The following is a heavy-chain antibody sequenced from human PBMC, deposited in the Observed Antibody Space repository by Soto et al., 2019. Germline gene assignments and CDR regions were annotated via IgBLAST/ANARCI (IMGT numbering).Heavy chain of an antibody. CDR2: IDPSDSQT. J-gene: IGHJ6*02. V-gene: IGHV5-10-1*01. CDR1: GYSFAGYG. Sequence: GESLKISCKGSGYSFAGYGITWVRQKQGKGLEWMGRIDPSDSQTYYSPSLQGHVTISADKSISTAYLQWSSLKASDTAMYYCATDPNWSSTSCYPSGMDVWGQGTTVTVSS. D-gene: IGHD2-2*01. CDR3: ATDPNWSSTSCYPSGMDV.